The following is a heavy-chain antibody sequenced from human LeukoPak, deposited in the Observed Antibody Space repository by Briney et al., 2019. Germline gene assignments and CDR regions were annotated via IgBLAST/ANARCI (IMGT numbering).Heavy chain of an antibody. CDR1: GYTFTDSY. CDR3: ARDGRLTIFVRGIITEGSPPKN. Sequence: ASVKVSCKASGYTFTDSYMHWVRQAPGQGLEWMGWINPKTGGTNYAQRFQGRVTMTRDTSIRTAYMQLNSLRSDDTAVYYCARDGRLTIFVRGIITEGSPPKNWGQGTLVTVSS. J-gene: IGHJ4*02. D-gene: IGHD3-10*01. CDR2: INPKTGGT. V-gene: IGHV1-2*02.